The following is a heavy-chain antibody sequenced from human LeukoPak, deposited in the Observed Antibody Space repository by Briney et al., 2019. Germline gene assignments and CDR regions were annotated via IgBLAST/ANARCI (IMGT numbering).Heavy chain of an antibody. CDR1: GGSICSYY. CDR3: ARVGYYDSSGYYAVDL. D-gene: IGHD3-22*01. Sequence: PSETLSLTCTVSGGSICSYYWSWIRQPAGKGLEWIGRIYTSGSTNYNPSLKSRVTMSVDTSKNQFSLKLSSVTAADTAVYYCARVGYYDSSGYYAVDLWGQGTLVTVSS. J-gene: IGHJ4*02. V-gene: IGHV4-4*07. CDR2: IYTSGST.